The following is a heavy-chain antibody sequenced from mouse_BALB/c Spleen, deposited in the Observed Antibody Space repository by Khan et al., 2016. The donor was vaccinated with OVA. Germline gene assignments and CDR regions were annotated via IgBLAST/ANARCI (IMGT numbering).Heavy chain of an antibody. Sequence: EVELVESGGGLVQPGGSLKLSCAASGFTYSNYAMSWVRQTSEKRLEWVASISSGGSTYYPDSVKGRFPISRDNSRNILTLHMSSLRSEDTAMNYCARDSWFAYWGQGTLVTVSA. J-gene: IGHJ3*01. V-gene: IGHV5-6-5*01. CDR2: ISSGGST. CDR1: GFTYSNYA. CDR3: ARDSWFAY.